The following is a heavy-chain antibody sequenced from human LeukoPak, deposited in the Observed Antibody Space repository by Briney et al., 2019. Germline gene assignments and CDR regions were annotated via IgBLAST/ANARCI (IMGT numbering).Heavy chain of an antibody. CDR1: GGSFSNYY. J-gene: IGHJ5*02. CDR3: ARGLAAAGRFDP. Sequence: SETLSLTCAVYGGSFSNYYWSWIRQPPGKGLEWIGEINHSGSTKYNPSLESRVTISIDTSKNQLSLKLSSVTAADTAVYSCARGLAAAGRFDPWGQGTLVTVSS. CDR2: INHSGST. V-gene: IGHV4-34*01. D-gene: IGHD6-13*01.